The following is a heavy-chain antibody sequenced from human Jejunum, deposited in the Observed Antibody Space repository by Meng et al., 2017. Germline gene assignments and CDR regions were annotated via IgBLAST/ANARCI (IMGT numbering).Heavy chain of an antibody. D-gene: IGHD5-18*01. CDR1: GYTFNDFA. CDR2: INTNTGNP. V-gene: IGHV7-4-1*01. Sequence: QVVTSGSDLKKPGALVKVSCMASGYTFNDFAINWVRQAPGQGLEWMGWINTNTGNPTYAQGFAGRFVFSLDTSVSTAYLQIVSLKAEDSAVYYCARKGRGYSYGEYWGQGTLVTVSS. J-gene: IGHJ4*02. CDR3: ARKGRGYSYGEY.